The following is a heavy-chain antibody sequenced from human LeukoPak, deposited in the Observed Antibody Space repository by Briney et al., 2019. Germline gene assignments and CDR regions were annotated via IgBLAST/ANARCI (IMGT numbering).Heavy chain of an antibody. J-gene: IGHJ4*02. Sequence: ASVKLSCTASGYTFTSYDINWVRQTTGQGLEWMGWMNPNSGNTGYAQKFQGRVTITGNTSITTAYMELSSLGSEDTAVYYCARRQYGSGSPLYYWGQGTLVTVSS. D-gene: IGHD3-10*01. CDR2: MNPNSGNT. CDR3: ARRQYGSGSPLYY. CDR1: GYTFTSYD. V-gene: IGHV1-8*03.